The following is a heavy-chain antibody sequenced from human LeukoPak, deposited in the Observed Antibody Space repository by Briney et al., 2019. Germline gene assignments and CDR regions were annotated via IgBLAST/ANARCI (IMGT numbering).Heavy chain of an antibody. Sequence: SETLSLTCSVSGGSITGYYWSWLRQPPGKGLEWIGYICNSGSTSNPSLKSRVTISEDTSKNQFSLKLSSVTAADAAVYYCAGHPRLADFDNWGQGTLVTVSS. V-gene: IGHV4-59*08. CDR2: ICNSGST. CDR3: AGHPRLADFDN. J-gene: IGHJ4*02. D-gene: IGHD3-9*01. CDR1: GGSITGYY.